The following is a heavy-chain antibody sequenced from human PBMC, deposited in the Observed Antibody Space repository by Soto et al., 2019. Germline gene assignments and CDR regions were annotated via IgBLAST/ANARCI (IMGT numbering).Heavy chain of an antibody. J-gene: IGHJ4*02. V-gene: IGHV4-39*01. D-gene: IGHD1-26*01. CDR2: IYYSGST. Sequence: SETLSLTCTVSGGSISSSSYYWGWIRQPPGKGLEWIGSIYYSGSTYYNPSLKSRVTISVDTSKNQFSLKLSSVTAADTAVYYCARGVGATTNWGQGTLVTGSS. CDR3: ARGVGATTN. CDR1: GGSISSSSYY.